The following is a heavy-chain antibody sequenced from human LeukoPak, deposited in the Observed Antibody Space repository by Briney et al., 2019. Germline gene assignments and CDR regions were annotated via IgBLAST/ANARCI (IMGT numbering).Heavy chain of an antibody. J-gene: IGHJ4*02. CDR2: IKQDGSEK. V-gene: IGHV3-7*01. CDR1: GFTFSSYW. CDR3: ARVDYSSSGYYIHY. D-gene: IGHD3-22*01. Sequence: GGSLRLSCAASGFTFSSYWMSWVRQAPGKGLEWVANIKQDGSEKYYVGSVKGRFTISRDNAKNSLYLQMNSLRAEDTAVYYCARVDYSSSGYYIHYWGQGTLVTVSS.